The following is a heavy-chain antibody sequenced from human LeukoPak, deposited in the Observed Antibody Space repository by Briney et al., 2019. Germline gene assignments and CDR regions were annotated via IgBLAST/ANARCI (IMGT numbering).Heavy chain of an antibody. Sequence: SETLSLTCTVSGGSVSSGSYYWSWIRQPPGKGLEWIGYIYYSGSTNYNPSLKSRVTISVDTSKNQFSLKLCSVTAADTAVYYCARDLGGYSYGLWFDPWGQGTLVTVSS. V-gene: IGHV4-61*01. D-gene: IGHD5-18*01. J-gene: IGHJ5*02. CDR3: ARDLGGYSYGLWFDP. CDR1: GGSVSSGSYY. CDR2: IYYSGST.